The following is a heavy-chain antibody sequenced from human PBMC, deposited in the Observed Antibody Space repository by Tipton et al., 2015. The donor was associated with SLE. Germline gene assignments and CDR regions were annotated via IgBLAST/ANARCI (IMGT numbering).Heavy chain of an antibody. D-gene: IGHD2-2*01. CDR2: IYYSGST. Sequence: TLSLTCTVSGGSISSSSYYWGWIRQSPGKGLEWIGSIYYSGSTYYNPSLKSRVTVSADTSKNQFSLKLSSVTAADTAVYYCARDRDIVLEPVPMPPAFDIWGQGTMVTVSS. V-gene: IGHV4-39*07. CDR1: GGSISSSSYY. J-gene: IGHJ3*02. CDR3: ARDRDIVLEPVPMPPAFDI.